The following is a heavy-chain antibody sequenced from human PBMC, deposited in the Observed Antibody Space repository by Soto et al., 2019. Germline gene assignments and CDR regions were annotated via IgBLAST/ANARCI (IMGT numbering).Heavy chain of an antibody. CDR1: GGSFSGYY. CDR2: INHSGST. D-gene: IGHD4-17*01. V-gene: IGHV4-34*01. J-gene: IGHJ4*02. CDR3: ARGGKYGDYVGY. Sequence: SETLSLTCAVYGGSFSGYYWSWIRQPPGKGLEWIGEINHSGSTNYNPSLKSRVTISVATSKNQFSLKLSSVTAADTAVYYCARGGKYGDYVGYWGQGTLVTVSS.